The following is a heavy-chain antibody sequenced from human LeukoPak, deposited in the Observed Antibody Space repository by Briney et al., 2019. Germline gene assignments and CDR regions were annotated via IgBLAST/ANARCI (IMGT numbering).Heavy chain of an antibody. CDR3: AKLSYSSGWYSLLPARPYYFDY. D-gene: IGHD6-19*01. CDR1: GFTFSSYA. Sequence: GGFLRLSCAASGFTFSSYAMSWVRQAPGKGLEWVSAISGSGGSTYYADSVKGRFTISRDNSKNTLHLQMNSLRAEDTAVYYCAKLSYSSGWYSLLPARPYYFDYWGQGTLVTVSS. J-gene: IGHJ4*02. CDR2: ISGSGGST. V-gene: IGHV3-23*01.